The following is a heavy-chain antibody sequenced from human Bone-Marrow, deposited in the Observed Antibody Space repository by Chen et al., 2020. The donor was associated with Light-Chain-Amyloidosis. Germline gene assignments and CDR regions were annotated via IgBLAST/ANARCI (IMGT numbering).Heavy chain of an antibody. D-gene: IGHD5-12*01. Sequence: EVQLEQSGPEVKKPGESLKISCKGSGYTFPNYWIGWVRQMPGKGLEWMGVIYPDDSDASYSPSLECQVTISADKSITTAYLQWRSLKASDTAMYYCARRRDGYNFDYWGQGTLVTVSS. CDR2: IYPDDSDA. V-gene: IGHV5-51*01. CDR3: ARRRDGYNFDY. J-gene: IGHJ4*02. CDR1: GYTFPNYW.